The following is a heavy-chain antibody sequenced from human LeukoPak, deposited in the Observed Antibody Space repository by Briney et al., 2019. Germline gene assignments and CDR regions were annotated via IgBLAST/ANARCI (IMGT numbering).Heavy chain of an antibody. V-gene: IGHV3-48*04. CDR2: ISSDSSTI. CDR3: AISAPNYYDSSGYYSYFQH. J-gene: IGHJ1*01. Sequence: VGSLRLSCAASGFTFSSYSMNWVRQAPGKGLEWISYISSDSSTIYYADSVKGRFTISRDNAKNSLYLQMTSLRAEDTAVYYCAISAPNYYDSSGYYSYFQHWGQGTLVTVSS. CDR1: GFTFSSYS. D-gene: IGHD3-22*01.